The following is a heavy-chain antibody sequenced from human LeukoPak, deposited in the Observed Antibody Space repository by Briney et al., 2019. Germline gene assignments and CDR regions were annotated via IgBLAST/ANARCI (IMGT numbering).Heavy chain of an antibody. CDR2: IWYDGSNK. J-gene: IGHJ4*02. CDR1: GFTFSSYG. CDR3: AREYSGYSPVLGY. V-gene: IGHV3-33*01. D-gene: IGHD3-22*01. Sequence: GGSLRLSCAASGFTFSSYGMHWVRQAPGKGLEWVAVIWYDGSNKYYADSVKGRFTISRDNSKNTLYLQMNSLRAEDTAVYYCAREYSGYSPVLGYWGQGTLVTVSS.